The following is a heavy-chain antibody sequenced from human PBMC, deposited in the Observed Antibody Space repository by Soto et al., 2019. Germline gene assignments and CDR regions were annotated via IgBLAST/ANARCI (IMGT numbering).Heavy chain of an antibody. CDR2: IYYSGST. V-gene: IGHV4-39*01. D-gene: IGHD3-3*01. J-gene: IGHJ5*02. CDR1: GGSISSSSYY. CDR3: ARHITIFGVVMGGWFDP. Sequence: SETLSLTCTVSGGSISSSSYYWGWIRQPPGKGLERIGSIYYSGSTYYNPSLKSRVTISVDTSKNQFSLKLSSVTAADTAVYYCARHITIFGVVMGGWFDPWGQGTLVTVSS.